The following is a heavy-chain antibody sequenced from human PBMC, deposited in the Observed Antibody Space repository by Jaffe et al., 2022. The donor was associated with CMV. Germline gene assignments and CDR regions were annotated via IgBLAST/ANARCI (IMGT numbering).Heavy chain of an antibody. CDR2: INPNSGGT. J-gene: IGHJ3*02. D-gene: IGHD1-26*01. CDR1: GYTFTGYY. V-gene: IGHV1-2*04. Sequence: QVQLVQSGAEVKKPGASVKVSCKASGYTFTGYYMHWVRQAPGQGLEWMGWINPNSGGTNYAQKFQGWVTMTRDTSISTAYMELSRLRSDDTAVYYCARELEGRHPTLRGGSYNDAFDIWGQGTMVTVSS. CDR3: ARELEGRHPTLRGGSYNDAFDI.